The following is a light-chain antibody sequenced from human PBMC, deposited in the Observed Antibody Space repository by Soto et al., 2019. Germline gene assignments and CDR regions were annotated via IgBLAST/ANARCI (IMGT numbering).Light chain of an antibody. Sequence: TQTPGTLSSFPGERATLSCRASQSVSTSNLAWYQQKPGQAPRLLIYGASTRATGIPARFSGSGSGTEFTLTISSLQSEDFAVYYCQQYNNWPRTFGQGTKVDIK. CDR2: GAS. J-gene: IGKJ1*01. CDR1: QSVSTSN. V-gene: IGKV3-15*01. CDR3: QQYNNWPRT.